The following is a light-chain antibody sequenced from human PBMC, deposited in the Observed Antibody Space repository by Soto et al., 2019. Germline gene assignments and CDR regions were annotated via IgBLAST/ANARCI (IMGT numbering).Light chain of an antibody. Sequence: EIVLTQSPGTLSLSPGERATLSCRASQSVSSSYLAWYQQKPGQAPRLLIYGASTRATGIPDRFSGSGSGTDFSLTISRLEPEDFAVYYCQRSGSSPDGVTFGPGTKVDLK. CDR3: QRSGSSPDGVT. V-gene: IGKV3-20*01. J-gene: IGKJ3*01. CDR1: QSVSSSY. CDR2: GAS.